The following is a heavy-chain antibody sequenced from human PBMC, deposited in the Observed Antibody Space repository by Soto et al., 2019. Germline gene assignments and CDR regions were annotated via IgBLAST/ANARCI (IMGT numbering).Heavy chain of an antibody. CDR2: IIPILGIA. CDR1: GGTFSSYT. J-gene: IGHJ6*02. Sequence: QVQLVQSGAEVKKPGSSVKVSCKASGGTFSSYTISWVRQAPGQGLEWMGRIIPILGIANYAQKFQGRVTITADKSTSTAYRELSSLRSEDTAVYYCARDPPYSGSYYGYYYYGMDVWGQGTTVTVSS. V-gene: IGHV1-69*08. D-gene: IGHD1-26*01. CDR3: ARDPPYSGSYYGYYYYGMDV.